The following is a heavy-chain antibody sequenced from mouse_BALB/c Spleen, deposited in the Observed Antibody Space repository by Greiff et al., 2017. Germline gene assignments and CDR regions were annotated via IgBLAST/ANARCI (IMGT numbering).Heavy chain of an antibody. CDR2: IWSGGST. D-gene: IGHD2-1*01. CDR3: ATHYGNYDAMDY. V-gene: IGHV2-2*02. Sequence: VKLMESGPGLVQPSQSLSITCTVSGFSLTSYGVHWVRQSPGKGLEWLGVIWSGGSTDYNAAFISRLSISKDNSKSQVFFKMNSLQANDTAIYYCATHYGNYDAMDYWGQGTSVTVSS. J-gene: IGHJ4*01. CDR1: GFSLTSYG.